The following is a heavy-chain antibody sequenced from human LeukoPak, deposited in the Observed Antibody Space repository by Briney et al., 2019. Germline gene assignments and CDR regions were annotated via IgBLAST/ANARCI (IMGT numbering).Heavy chain of an antibody. CDR1: GFTFSNAW. V-gene: IGHV3-15*01. D-gene: IGHD1-26*01. CDR2: IKSKTDDETT. CDR3: TTDTYSGGSHGGY. Sequence: GGSLRLSCAASGFTFSNAWMSWVRQAQGKWMEWVGRIKSKTDDETTDYAAPMKGRFTISRDDSKNTLYLQMNSLKTEDTAVYYCTTDTYSGGSHGGYWGQGTLVTVSS. J-gene: IGHJ4*02.